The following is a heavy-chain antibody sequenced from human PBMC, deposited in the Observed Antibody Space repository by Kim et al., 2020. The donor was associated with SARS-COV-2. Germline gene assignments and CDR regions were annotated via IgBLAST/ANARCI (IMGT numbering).Heavy chain of an antibody. CDR3: AREGHPRRDGYNPH. V-gene: IGHV4-31*03. J-gene: IGHJ4*02. CDR1: GGSISSGGYY. Sequence: SETLSLTCTVSGGSISSGGYYWSWIRQHPGKGLEWIGYIYYSGSTYYNPSLKSRVTISVDTSKNQFSLKLSSVTAADTAVYYCAREGHPRRDGYNPHWGQGTLVTVSS. D-gene: IGHD5-12*01. CDR2: IYYSGST.